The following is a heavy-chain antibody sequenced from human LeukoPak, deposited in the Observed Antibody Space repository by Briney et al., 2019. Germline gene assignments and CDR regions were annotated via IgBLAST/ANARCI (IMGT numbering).Heavy chain of an antibody. D-gene: IGHD3-10*01. CDR3: ASYAGSGYFDY. Sequence: PSETLSLTCTVSGGSISSSSYYWGWIRQPPGKGLEWIGSIYYSGSTYYNPSLKSRVTISVDTSKNQFSLKLSSVTAADTAVYYCASYAGSGYFDYWGQGTLVTVSS. CDR1: GGSISSSSYY. V-gene: IGHV4-39*01. J-gene: IGHJ4*02. CDR2: IYYSGST.